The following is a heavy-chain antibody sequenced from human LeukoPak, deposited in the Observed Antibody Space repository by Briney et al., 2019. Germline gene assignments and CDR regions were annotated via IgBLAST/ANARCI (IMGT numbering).Heavy chain of an antibody. CDR2: FDPEDGET. V-gene: IGHV1-24*01. D-gene: IGHD2-2*01. CDR1: GYTFTGYY. Sequence: GASVKVSCKASGYTFTGYYMHWVRQAPGKGLEWMGGFDPEDGETIYAQKFQGRVTMTEDTSTDTAYMELSSLRSEDTAVYYCATLRYCSSTSCARHAFDIWGQGTMVTVSS. J-gene: IGHJ3*02. CDR3: ATLRYCSSTSCARHAFDI.